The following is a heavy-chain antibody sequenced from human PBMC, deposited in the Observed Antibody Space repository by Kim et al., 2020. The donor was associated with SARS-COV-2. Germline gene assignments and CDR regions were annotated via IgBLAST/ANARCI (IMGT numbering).Heavy chain of an antibody. CDR3: ARTYYDILTGYYHPYYFDY. J-gene: IGHJ4*02. Sequence: SETLSLTCTVSGGSISSYYWSWIRQPPGKGLEWIGYIYYSGSTNYNPSLKSRVTIYVDTSKNQFSLKLSSVTAADTAVYYCARTYYDILTGYYHPYYFDYWGQGTLVTVSA. CDR1: GGSISSYY. D-gene: IGHD3-9*01. CDR2: IYYSGST. V-gene: IGHV4-59*08.